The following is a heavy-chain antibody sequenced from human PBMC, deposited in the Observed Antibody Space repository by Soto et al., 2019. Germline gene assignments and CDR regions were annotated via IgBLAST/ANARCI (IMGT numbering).Heavy chain of an antibody. J-gene: IGHJ3*02. Sequence: EVLLVESGGGLVQPGGSLRLSCAASGLIFTSTYMNWVRQAPGKGLEWVAVISNDGDTHYADSVRGRFSLSRDISTNTLHLQMSSLRVEDTAVYYCAREDRYCRGSSCSITGDAFDIWGQGTMVTVSS. V-gene: IGHV3-66*01. CDR1: GLIFTSTY. CDR2: ISNDGDT. D-gene: IGHD2-15*01. CDR3: AREDRYCRGSSCSITGDAFDI.